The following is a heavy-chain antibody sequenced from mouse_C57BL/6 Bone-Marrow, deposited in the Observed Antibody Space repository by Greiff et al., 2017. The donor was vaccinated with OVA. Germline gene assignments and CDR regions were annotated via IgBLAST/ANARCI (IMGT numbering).Heavy chain of an antibody. CDR3: ARSPIEGDYAWFAY. CDR1: GYTFTSYW. J-gene: IGHJ3*01. D-gene: IGHD2-4*01. V-gene: IGHV1-55*01. CDR2: IYPGSGST. Sequence: VQLQQPGAELVKPGASVKMSCKASGYTFTSYWITWVKQRPGQGLEWIGDIYPGSGSTNYNEKFKSKATLTVDTSSSTAYMQLSSLTSEDSAVYYGARSPIEGDYAWFAYWGQGTLVTVSA.